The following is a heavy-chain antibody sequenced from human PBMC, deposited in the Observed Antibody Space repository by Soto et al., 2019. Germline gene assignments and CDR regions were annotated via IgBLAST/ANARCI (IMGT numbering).Heavy chain of an antibody. V-gene: IGHV4-61*01. J-gene: IGHJ4*02. CDR2: IYYSGST. CDR3: ARGSPNYYDSSGLDY. D-gene: IGHD3-22*01. CDR1: GGSVSSGSYY. Sequence: QVQLQESGPGLVKPSETLSLTCTVSGGSVSSGSYYWSWIRQPPGKGLEWIGYIYYSGSTNYNPSLKRGVAISVDTSKNQFSLKLSSVTAADTAVYYCARGSPNYYDSSGLDYWRQGALVTVSS.